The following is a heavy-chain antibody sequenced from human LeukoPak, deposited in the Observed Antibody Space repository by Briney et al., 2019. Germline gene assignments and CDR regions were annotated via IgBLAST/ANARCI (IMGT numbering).Heavy chain of an antibody. CDR1: GYTFTSYG. J-gene: IGHJ3*02. CDR2: ISAYNGNT. V-gene: IGHV1-18*01. CDR3: AKDYYGSGSYSYAFDI. D-gene: IGHD3-10*01. Sequence: ASVKVSCKASGYTFTSYGISWVRQAPGQGLEWMGWISAYNGNTNYAQKLQGRVTMTTDTSTRTAYMELRSLRSDDTAVYYCAKDYYGSGSYSYAFDIWGHGTMVTVAS.